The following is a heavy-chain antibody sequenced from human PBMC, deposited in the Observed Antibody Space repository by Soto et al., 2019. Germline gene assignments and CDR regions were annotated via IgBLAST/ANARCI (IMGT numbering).Heavy chain of an antibody. CDR3: ARNWNYDPDLGYNWFDP. CDR1: GYSFTSYW. Sequence: GESLKISCKGSGYSFTSYWIGWVRQMPGKGLEWMGIIYPGDSDTRYSPSFQGQVTISADKSISTAYLQWSSLKASDTAMYYCARNWNYDPDLGYNWFDPWGQGTLVTVSS. J-gene: IGHJ5*02. CDR2: IYPGDSDT. V-gene: IGHV5-51*01. D-gene: IGHD1-7*01.